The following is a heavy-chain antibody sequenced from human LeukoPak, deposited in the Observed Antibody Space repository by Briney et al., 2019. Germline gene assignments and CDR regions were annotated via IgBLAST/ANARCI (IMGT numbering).Heavy chain of an antibody. D-gene: IGHD3-3*01. CDR3: ARVGSPHDFWSGYYRFGWFDP. J-gene: IGHJ5*02. V-gene: IGHV1-2*02. Sequence: SVPVSFMACVCTFIGYYMHWLGPAPARGVAWMGWIHPNSCGTNYARKVQGRVTMPRDPTISTAYMELRSLRSDDTGVYYCARVGSPHDFWSGYYRFGWFDPWGQGTLVTVS. CDR1: VCTFIGYY. CDR2: IHPNSCGT.